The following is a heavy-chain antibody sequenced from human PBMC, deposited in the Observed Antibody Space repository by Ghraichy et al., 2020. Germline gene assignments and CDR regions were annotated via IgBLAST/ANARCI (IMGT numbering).Heavy chain of an antibody. CDR3: ARDRNNWNDVDAFDI. CDR1: GYTFTGYY. Sequence: ASVKVSCKASGYTFTGYYMHWVRQAPGQGLEWMGWINPNSGGTNYAQKFQGRVTMTRDTSISTAYMELSRLRSDDTAVYYCARDRNNWNDVDAFDIWGQGTMVTVSS. J-gene: IGHJ3*02. V-gene: IGHV1-2*02. D-gene: IGHD1-20*01. CDR2: INPNSGGT.